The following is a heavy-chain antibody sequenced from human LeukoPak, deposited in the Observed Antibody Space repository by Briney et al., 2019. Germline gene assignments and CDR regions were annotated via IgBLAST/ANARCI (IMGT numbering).Heavy chain of an antibody. CDR2: TNEDESAK. CDR3: ARGVNRAYDI. CDR1: GFSFRNSW. D-gene: IGHD2-8*01. V-gene: IGHV3-7*01. J-gene: IGHJ3*02. Sequence: GESLRLSCAASGFSFRNSWMAWVRQAPGKGLEWVALTNEDESAKYYVDFVKGRFTISRDNAKNSLFLQMNSLRDEDTAMYYCARGVNRAYDIWGHGTMVTVSS.